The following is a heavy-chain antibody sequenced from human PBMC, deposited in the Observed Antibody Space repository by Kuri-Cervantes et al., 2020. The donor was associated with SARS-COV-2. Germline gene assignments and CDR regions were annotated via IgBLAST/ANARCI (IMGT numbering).Heavy chain of an antibody. CDR3: ARGGKHNHILRFLESVHFDS. CDR1: GYTFTGYY. CDR2: INPNSGGT. Sequence: AAVTLSCKAYGYTFTGYYMHWVRQAPGQGLEWMGRINPNSGGTNYAQRYQGWVTMTRDTSTRTAYMELSRLTSDDTAVYFCARGGKHNHILRFLESVHFDSWGQGTLVTVSS. J-gene: IGHJ4*02. V-gene: IGHV1-2*04. D-gene: IGHD3-3*01.